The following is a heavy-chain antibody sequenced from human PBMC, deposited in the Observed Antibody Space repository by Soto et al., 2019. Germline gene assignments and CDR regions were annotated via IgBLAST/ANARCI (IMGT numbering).Heavy chain of an antibody. CDR3: TKDVSPGGLDH. CDR2: IYWSSNRI. D-gene: IGHD3-16*01. Sequence: PGVSLRFPCTASGFPPDDYAMHWVRHAPGKGLAWVSGIYWSSNRIDYAASVKGRFTTSRDNAKKSLYLQMNGLRVEDTALYYSTKDVSPGGLDHWGQGTLVTVSS. J-gene: IGHJ4*02. CDR1: GFPPDDYA. V-gene: IGHV3-9*02.